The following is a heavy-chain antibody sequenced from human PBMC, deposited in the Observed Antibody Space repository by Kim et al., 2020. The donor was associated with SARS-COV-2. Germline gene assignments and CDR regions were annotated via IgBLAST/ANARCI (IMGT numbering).Heavy chain of an antibody. CDR1: GFTFSSYG. D-gene: IGHD7-27*01. J-gene: IGHJ3*02. CDR3: ARDLSPLGAFDI. V-gene: IGHV3-33*08. Sequence: GGSLRLSCAASGFTFSSYGMHWVRQAPGKGLEWVAVIWYDGSNKYYADSVKGRFTNSRDNSKNTLYLQMNSLRAEDSAVYYCARDLSPLGAFDIWGQGTMVTVSS. CDR2: IWYDGSNK.